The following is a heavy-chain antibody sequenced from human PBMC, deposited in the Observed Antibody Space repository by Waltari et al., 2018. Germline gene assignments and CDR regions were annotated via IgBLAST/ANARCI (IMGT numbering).Heavy chain of an antibody. CDR1: AASFSGYY. D-gene: IGHD3-10*01. J-gene: IGHJ3*02. CDR2: INQSEST. Sequence: QLQLPQWGAGLLKPSETLSLTCAVYAASFSGYYWRWIRPPPGKGREWIGEINQSESTNYNPALKSRVTISVDTTKNQFSLKLSSVTAADAAVYYCARGRITMVRRVNGAFDIWGQGTMVTVSS. CDR3: ARGRITMVRRVNGAFDI. V-gene: IGHV4-34*01.